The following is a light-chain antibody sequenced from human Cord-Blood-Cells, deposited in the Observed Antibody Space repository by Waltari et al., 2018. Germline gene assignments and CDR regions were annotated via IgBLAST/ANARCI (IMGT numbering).Light chain of an antibody. V-gene: IGKV1-39*01. CDR3: QQSYSTPYT. CDR2: AAS. Sequence: DIHMTQSPSSLSASVGDRVTITCRARQSISSYLNWYQQKPGKAPKVLIYAASSLQSAVPSRFSGWGAGTDFTLTISSLQPEDFATYDCQQSYSTPYTFGQGTKLEIK. J-gene: IGKJ2*01. CDR1: QSISSY.